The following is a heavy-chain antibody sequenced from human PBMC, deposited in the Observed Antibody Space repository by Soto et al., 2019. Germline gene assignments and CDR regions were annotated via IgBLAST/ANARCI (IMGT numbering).Heavy chain of an antibody. CDR3: ARDRSTNGMDV. D-gene: IGHD2-2*01. Sequence: ASVKVSCKASGYTFTSYGISWERQAPGQGLEWMGWISAYHGNTNYAQKLQGRVTMTTDTSTSTAYMELRSLISDDTAVYYCARDRSTNGMDVWGQGTTVTVSS. J-gene: IGHJ6*02. CDR1: GYTFTSYG. CDR2: ISAYHGNT. V-gene: IGHV1-18*01.